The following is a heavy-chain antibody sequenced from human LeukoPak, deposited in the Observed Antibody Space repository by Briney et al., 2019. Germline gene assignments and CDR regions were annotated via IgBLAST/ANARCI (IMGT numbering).Heavy chain of an antibody. CDR1: GFTFSSYA. CDR2: ISYDGSNK. CDR3: ARAGSSWYSYYYYGMDV. Sequence: GGSLRLSCAASGFTFSSYAMHWVRQAPGKGLEWVAVISYDGSNKYYADSVKGRFTISRDNSKNTLYLQMNSLRAEDTAVYYCARAGSSWYSYYYYGMDVWGQGTTLTVSS. V-gene: IGHV3-30*04. J-gene: IGHJ6*02. D-gene: IGHD6-13*01.